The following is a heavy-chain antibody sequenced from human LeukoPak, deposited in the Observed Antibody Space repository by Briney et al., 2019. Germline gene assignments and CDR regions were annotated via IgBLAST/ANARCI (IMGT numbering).Heavy chain of an antibody. V-gene: IGHV4-59*11. CDR3: ARGRDLFDY. CDR1: GGSISSHY. J-gene: IGHJ4*02. Sequence: SETLSLTCTVSGGSISSHYWSWIRQPPGKGLEWIGYIYYSGSTNYNPSLKSRVTISVDTSKNQFSLKLSSVTAADTAVYYCARGRDLFDYWGQGTLVTVSS. CDR2: IYYSGST.